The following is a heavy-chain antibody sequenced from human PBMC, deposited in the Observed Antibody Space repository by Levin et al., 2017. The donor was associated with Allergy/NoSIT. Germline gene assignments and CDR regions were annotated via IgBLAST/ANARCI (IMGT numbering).Heavy chain of an antibody. D-gene: IGHD5-18*01. J-gene: IGHJ4*02. Sequence: GASVKVSCAASGFTFSSYRMNWVRQAPGKGLEWVSSISSSSSYIYYADSVKGRFTISRDNAKNSLYLQMNSLRAEDTAVYYCARAGYSYGLYYFDYWGQGTLVTVSS. V-gene: IGHV3-21*01. CDR1: GFTFSSYR. CDR3: ARAGYSYGLYYFDY. CDR2: ISSSSSYI.